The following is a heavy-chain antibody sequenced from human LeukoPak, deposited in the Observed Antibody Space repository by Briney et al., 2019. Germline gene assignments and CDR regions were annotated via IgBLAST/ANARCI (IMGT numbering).Heavy chain of an antibody. CDR3: AREGIRSSSEYYYYYMDV. CDR1: GGSFSGYY. J-gene: IGHJ6*03. Sequence: PSETLSLTCAVYGGSFSGYYWSWIRQPPGKGLEWIGEINHSGSTNYNPSLKSRVTISVDRSKNQFSLKLSSVTAADTAVYYCAREGIRSSSEYYYYYMDVWGKGTTVTVSS. D-gene: IGHD6-6*01. V-gene: IGHV4-34*01. CDR2: INHSGST.